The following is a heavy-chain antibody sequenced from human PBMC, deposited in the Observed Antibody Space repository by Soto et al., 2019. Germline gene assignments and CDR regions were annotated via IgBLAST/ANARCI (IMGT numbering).Heavy chain of an antibody. CDR2: IYYSGST. CDR1: GGPITSYY. CDR3: ARRWGYSFDY. J-gene: IGHJ4*02. Sequence: QLQLQESGPGLVKPSETLSLPCTVSGGPITSYYWGWIRRPPGKGREWIGSIYYSGSTYYNPSLKSRVTISVDTSKNQFSLKLSSVTAADTAVYYCARRWGYSFDYWGQGTLVTVSS. D-gene: IGHD7-27*01. V-gene: IGHV4-39*01.